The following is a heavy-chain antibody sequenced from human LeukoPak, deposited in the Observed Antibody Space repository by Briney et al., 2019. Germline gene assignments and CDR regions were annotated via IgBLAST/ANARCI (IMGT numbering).Heavy chain of an antibody. CDR3: ARVGYCSGGSCLANEY. D-gene: IGHD2-15*01. Sequence: MPSETLSLTCTVSGGPISSGDYYWSWIRQPPGKGLEWIGDISYSGSTYHNPSFKSRVIISVDTSKNQFSLKLSSVTAADTAVYYCARVGYCSGGSCLANEYWGQGTLVTVSS. J-gene: IGHJ4*02. CDR2: ISYSGST. CDR1: GGPISSGDYY. V-gene: IGHV4-30-4*02.